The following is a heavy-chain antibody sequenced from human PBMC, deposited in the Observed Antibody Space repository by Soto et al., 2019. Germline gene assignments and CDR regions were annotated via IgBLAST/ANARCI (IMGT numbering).Heavy chain of an antibody. J-gene: IGHJ5*02. D-gene: IGHD2-2*01. CDR3: ARASGGNCSSTSCSNNWFDP. Sequence: GGSLRLSCAASGFTVSSNYMSWVRQAPGKGLEWVSVIYSGGSTYYADSVKGRFTISRHNSKNTLYLQMNSLRAEDTAVYYCARASGGNCSSTSCSNNWFDPWGQGTLVTVSS. CDR2: IYSGGST. V-gene: IGHV3-53*04. CDR1: GFTVSSNY.